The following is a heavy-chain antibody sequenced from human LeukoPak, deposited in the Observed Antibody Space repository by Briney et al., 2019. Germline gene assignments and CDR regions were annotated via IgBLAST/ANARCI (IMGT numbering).Heavy chain of an antibody. CDR1: GFTFSSYV. J-gene: IGHJ4*02. Sequence: PGGSLRLSCAASGFTFSSYVMSWVRQAPGKGLEWVSGISGSGGSTYYADSVKGRFTTSRDNSKNTLYLQMNSLRAEDTAVYYCAKGTTVTTPYYFDYWGQGTLVTVSS. V-gene: IGHV3-23*01. CDR3: AKGTTVTTPYYFDY. D-gene: IGHD4-17*01. CDR2: ISGSGGST.